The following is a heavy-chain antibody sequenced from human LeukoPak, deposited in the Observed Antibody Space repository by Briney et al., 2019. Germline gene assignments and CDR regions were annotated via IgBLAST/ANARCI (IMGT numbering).Heavy chain of an antibody. Sequence: GGSLRLSCAASGFTFSGCAMNWVRQAPGKGLEWLSHISSTGGTIYYADSVKGRLTVSRDNAKNSLYLQMNSLRAEDTAVYYCAKSDPYGDSLIEIWGQGALVTVSS. CDR2: ISSTGGTI. V-gene: IGHV3-48*03. D-gene: IGHD4-17*01. CDR3: AKSDPYGDSLIEI. J-gene: IGHJ4*02. CDR1: GFTFSGCA.